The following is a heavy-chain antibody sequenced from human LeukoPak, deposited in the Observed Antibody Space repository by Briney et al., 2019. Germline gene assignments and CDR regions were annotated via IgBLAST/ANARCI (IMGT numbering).Heavy chain of an antibody. CDR3: TSRPLLSYYGSGRTRSDY. CDR2: ISSSSSYI. V-gene: IGHV3-21*04. J-gene: IGHJ4*02. Sequence: GGSLRLSCAASGFTFSSYSMNWVRQAPGKGLEWVSSISSSSSYIYYADSVKGRFTISRDNSKNTLYLQMNSLKTEDTAVYYCTSRPLLSYYGSGRTRSDYWGQGTLVTVSS. D-gene: IGHD3-10*01. CDR1: GFTFSSYS.